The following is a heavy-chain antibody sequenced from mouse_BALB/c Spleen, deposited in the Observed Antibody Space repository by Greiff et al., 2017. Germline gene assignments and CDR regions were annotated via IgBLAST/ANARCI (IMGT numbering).Heavy chain of an antibody. CDR3: ARSMITAYYYAMDY. V-gene: IGHV1-14*01. CDR2: INPYNDGT. CDR1: GYTFTSYV. J-gene: IGHJ4*01. D-gene: IGHD2-4*01. Sequence: VQLQQSGPELVKPGASVKMSCKASGYTFTSYVMHWVKQKPGQGLEWIGYINPYNDGTKYNEKFKGKATLTSDKSSSTAYMELSSLTSEDSAVYYCARSMITAYYYAMDYWGQGTSVTVSS.